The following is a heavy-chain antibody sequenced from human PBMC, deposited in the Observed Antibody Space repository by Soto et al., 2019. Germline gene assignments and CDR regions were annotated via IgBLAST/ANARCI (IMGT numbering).Heavy chain of an antibody. J-gene: IGHJ4*02. Sequence: GSLRLSCAASGFTFSDYYMNWIRQAPGKGLEWVSYISSSGSTIYYADSVKGRFTISRDNAKSSLYLQMNSLRAEDTAVYYCARDFGDIVATDWSYFDYWGQGTLVTVSS. D-gene: IGHD5-12*01. CDR3: ARDFGDIVATDWSYFDY. CDR2: ISSSGSTI. V-gene: IGHV3-11*01. CDR1: GFTFSDYY.